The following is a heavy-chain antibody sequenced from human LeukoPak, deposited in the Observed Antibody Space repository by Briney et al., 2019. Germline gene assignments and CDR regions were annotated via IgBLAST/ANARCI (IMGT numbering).Heavy chain of an antibody. J-gene: IGHJ4*02. V-gene: IGHV3-21*01. CDR2: ISGTSTSI. D-gene: IGHD2-2*02. CDR1: GFTFSSYA. Sequence: GGSLRLSCAASGFTFSSYAMNWVRQAPGKGLEWVSSISGTSTSIYYADSVKGRFTISRDNAKNSLYLQMNSLRAEDTAVYYCARGPIPDYWGQGTLVTVSS. CDR3: ARGPIPDY.